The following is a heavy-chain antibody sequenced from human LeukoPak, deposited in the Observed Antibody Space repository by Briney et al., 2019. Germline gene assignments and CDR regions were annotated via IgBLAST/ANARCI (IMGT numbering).Heavy chain of an antibody. CDR1: GFTFSIYG. CDR3: AKLGTHGGGYSEFGS. CDR2: SASSGGST. J-gene: IGHJ4*02. V-gene: IGHV3-23*01. Sequence: GGSLRLSCAASGFTFSIYGMHWARHARGEGLEGVSFSASSGGSTYYPDSVPGRFTISRDNSKKKLYLQMNSLRAEDTAVYYCAKLGTHGGGYSEFGSWGQGTLVTVSS. D-gene: IGHD1-26*01.